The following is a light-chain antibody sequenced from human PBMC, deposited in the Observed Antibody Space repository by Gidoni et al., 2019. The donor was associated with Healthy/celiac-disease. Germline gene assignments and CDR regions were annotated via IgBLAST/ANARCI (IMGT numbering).Light chain of an antibody. CDR1: SSDVGGYNY. Sequence: QSALTQPASVSGYPGQSLTVSCSGTSSDVGGYNYVSWYQQQPGKAPKRMSYEVSNRPSAVSNRFSGSKSGNSASLTISGLQAEDEADYDCSSYTSSSLVFGGGTKLTVL. CDR3: SSYTSSSLV. CDR2: EVS. V-gene: IGLV2-14*01. J-gene: IGLJ2*01.